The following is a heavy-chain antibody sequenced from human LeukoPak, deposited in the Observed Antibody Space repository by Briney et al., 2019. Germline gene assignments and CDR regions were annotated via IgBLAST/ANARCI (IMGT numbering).Heavy chain of an antibody. J-gene: IGHJ5*02. D-gene: IGHD3-3*01. CDR2: FDPEDGET. Sequence: ASVKVSCKVSGYTLTELSMHWVRQAPGEGLEWMGGFDPEDGETIYAQKFQGRVTMTEDTSTDTAYMELSSLRSEDTAVYYCATVSLRFLEWLSSFDPWGQGTLVTVSS. CDR1: GYTLTELS. CDR3: ATVSLRFLEWLSSFDP. V-gene: IGHV1-24*01.